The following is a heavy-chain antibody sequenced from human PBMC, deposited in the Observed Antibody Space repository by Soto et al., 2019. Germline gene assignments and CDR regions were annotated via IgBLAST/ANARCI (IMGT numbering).Heavy chain of an antibody. CDR1: GYTFTSYA. CDR2: INAGNGNT. CDR3: ARGTHNLDSSASY. J-gene: IGHJ4*02. Sequence: ASVKVSCKASGYTFTSYAMHWVRQAPGQRLEWMGWINAGNGNTKYAQKFQGRVTITGDESTSTAYMELSSLRSEDTAVYYCARGTHNLDSSASYWGQGTLVTVSS. V-gene: IGHV1-3*01. D-gene: IGHD3-22*01.